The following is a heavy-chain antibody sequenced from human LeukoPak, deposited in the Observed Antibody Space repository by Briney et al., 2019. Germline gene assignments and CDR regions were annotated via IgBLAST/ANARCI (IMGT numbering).Heavy chain of an antibody. CDR3: ARGDYDILTGYLNWFDP. V-gene: IGHV4-61*02. Sequence: SETLSLTCTVSGGSISSGSYYWSWIRPPAGTGLEWIGRIYTSGSTNYNPSLKSRVTISVDTSKNQFSLKLSSVTAADTAVYYCARGDYDILTGYLNWFDPWGQGTLVTVSS. CDR2: IYTSGST. CDR1: GGSISSGSYY. D-gene: IGHD3-9*01. J-gene: IGHJ5*02.